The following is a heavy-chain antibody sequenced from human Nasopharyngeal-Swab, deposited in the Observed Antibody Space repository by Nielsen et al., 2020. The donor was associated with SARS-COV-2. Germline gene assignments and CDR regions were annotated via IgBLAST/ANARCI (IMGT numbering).Heavy chain of an antibody. Sequence: GGSLRLSCAASGFTFSRFDIHWVRQAPGKGLEWVAAIWYDGSTKYYANPVKGRFTISRDNSENTVFLQMNNLGVDDTAVYYCARDRGEIGDWYFDLWGRGTLVTVSS. CDR3: ARDRGEIGDWYFDL. CDR2: IWYDGSTK. CDR1: GFTFSRFD. D-gene: IGHD4-17*01. J-gene: IGHJ2*01. V-gene: IGHV3-33*01.